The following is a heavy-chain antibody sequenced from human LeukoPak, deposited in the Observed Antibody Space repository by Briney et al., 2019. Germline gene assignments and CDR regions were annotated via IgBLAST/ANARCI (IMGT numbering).Heavy chain of an antibody. CDR2: INHSGST. V-gene: IGHV4-34*01. D-gene: IGHD3-9*01. CDR3: ARVAVLRYFDWLSSISYFDY. CDR1: GGSFSGYY. Sequence: PSETLSLTCAVYGGSFSGYYWSWIRQPPGKGLEWIGEINHSGSTNYNPSLKSRDTISVDTSKNQFSLKLSSVTAADTAVYYCARVAVLRYFDWLSSISYFDYWGQGTLVTVSS. J-gene: IGHJ4*02.